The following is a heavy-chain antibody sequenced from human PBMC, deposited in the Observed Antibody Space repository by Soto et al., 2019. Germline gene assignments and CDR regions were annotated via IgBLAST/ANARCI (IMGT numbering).Heavy chain of an antibody. CDR1: GYSFTSYW. Sequence: GESLKISCKGSGYSFTSYWISWVRQMPGKGLEWMGRIDPSDSYTNYSPSFQGHVTISADKSISTAYLQWSSLKASDTAMYYCASSYYYDSSGYSDSFDYWGQGTLVTVSS. CDR2: IDPSDSYT. J-gene: IGHJ4*02. D-gene: IGHD3-22*01. CDR3: ASSYYYDSSGYSDSFDY. V-gene: IGHV5-10-1*01.